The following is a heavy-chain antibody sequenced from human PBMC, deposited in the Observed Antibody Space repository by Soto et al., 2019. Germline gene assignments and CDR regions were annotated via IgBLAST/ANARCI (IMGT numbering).Heavy chain of an antibody. D-gene: IGHD4-17*01. CDR2: INHSGST. CDR1: GGSFSGYY. Sequence: SETLSLTCAVYGGSFSGYYWSWIRQPPGKGLEWLGEINHSGSTNYNPSLKSRVTISVDTSKNQFSLKLISVTAADTAVYYCVRGSTDYPHQYSYRGQGTLVTVSS. J-gene: IGHJ4*02. V-gene: IGHV4-34*01. CDR3: VRGSTDYPHQYSY.